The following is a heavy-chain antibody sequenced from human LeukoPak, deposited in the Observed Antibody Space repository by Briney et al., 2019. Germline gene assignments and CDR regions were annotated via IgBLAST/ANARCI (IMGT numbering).Heavy chain of an antibody. V-gene: IGHV3-23*01. CDR1: GFTFSSYA. CDR3: ATVGPLRYFDWPFDY. J-gene: IGHJ4*02. CDR2: ISGSGGRT. Sequence: GGSLRLSCAASGFTFSSYAMSWVRQAPGKGLEWVSAISGSGGRTYYADSVKGRFTISRDNSKNTLYLQMNSLRAEDTAVYYCATVGPLRYFDWPFDYWGQGTLVTVSS. D-gene: IGHD3-9*01.